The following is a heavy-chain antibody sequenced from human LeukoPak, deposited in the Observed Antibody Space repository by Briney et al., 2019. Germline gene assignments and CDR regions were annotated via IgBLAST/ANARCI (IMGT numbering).Heavy chain of an antibody. CDR3: ARDTPNYDFWSGPISAFDY. V-gene: IGHV1-18*01. Sequence: GASVKVSCKASGYTFTSYGISWVRQAPGQGLEWMGWISAYNGNTNYAQKLQGRVTMTTDTSTSTAYMELRSRRSDDTAVYYCARDTPNYDFWSGPISAFDYWGQGTLVTVSS. CDR2: ISAYNGNT. CDR1: GYTFTSYG. D-gene: IGHD3-3*01. J-gene: IGHJ4*02.